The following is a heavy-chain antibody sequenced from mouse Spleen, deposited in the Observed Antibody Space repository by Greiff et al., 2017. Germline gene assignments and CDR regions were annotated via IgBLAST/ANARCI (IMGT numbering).Heavy chain of an antibody. J-gene: IGHJ1*01. CDR3: TRQTNWEGYWYFDV. V-gene: IGHV6-6*01. CDR1: GFTFSDAW. Sequence: EVQRVESGGGLVQPGGSMKLSCAASGFTFSDAWMDWVRQSPEKGLEWVAEIRNKANNHATYYAESVKGRFTISRDDSKSSVYLQMNSLRAEDTGIYYCTRQTNWEGYWYFDVWGAGTTVTVSS. CDR2: IRNKANNHAT. D-gene: IGHD4-1*01.